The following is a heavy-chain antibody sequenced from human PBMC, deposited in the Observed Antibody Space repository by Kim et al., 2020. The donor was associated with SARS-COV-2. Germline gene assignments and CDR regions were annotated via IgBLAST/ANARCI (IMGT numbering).Heavy chain of an antibody. D-gene: IGHD4-4*01. CDR3: AREMTTMRGLDY. CDR1: GGSISNYF. J-gene: IGHJ4*02. Sequence: SETLSLTCSVSGGSISNYFWTWIRQPAGKGLEWIGRIYTTGTTNYNSSLKSQVTMSVDTPKNQFSLELTSVTAADTAMYYCAREMTTMRGLDYWGQGTLVTVSS. V-gene: IGHV4-4*07. CDR2: IYTTGTT.